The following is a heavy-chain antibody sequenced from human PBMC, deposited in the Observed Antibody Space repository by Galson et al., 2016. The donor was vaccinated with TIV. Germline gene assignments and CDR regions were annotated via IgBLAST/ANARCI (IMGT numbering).Heavy chain of an antibody. J-gene: IGHJ3*02. CDR1: GFIFSDCY. V-gene: IGHV3-11*04. CDR2: ISSSGSTR. D-gene: IGHD1-26*01. Sequence: SLRLSCAASGFIFSDCYMSWIRQAPGKGLEWVSYISSSGSTRYYGDSVKGRFTISRDNAKKSLYLQMNSLRAEDTAVYYCARDWGGGVLGATGAFDIWGQGTTVTVSS. CDR3: ARDWGGGVLGATGAFDI.